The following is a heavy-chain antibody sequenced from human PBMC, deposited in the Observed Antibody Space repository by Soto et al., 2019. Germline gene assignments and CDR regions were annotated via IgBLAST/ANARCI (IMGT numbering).Heavy chain of an antibody. CDR2: IIPMFGTA. J-gene: IGHJ4*02. CDR3: ASGIQLWLRRINNGYSG. Sequence: QVQLVQSGAEVKKPESSVKVSCKAPGGTFSTYAISWVRQAPGQGLEWMGGIIPMFGTANYAQRFQDRVPITGDESTNTVYVELRSLRSEDTAVYFCASGIQLWLRRINNGYSGWGQGTLVTVSS. CDR1: GGTFSTYA. D-gene: IGHD5-18*01. V-gene: IGHV1-69*12.